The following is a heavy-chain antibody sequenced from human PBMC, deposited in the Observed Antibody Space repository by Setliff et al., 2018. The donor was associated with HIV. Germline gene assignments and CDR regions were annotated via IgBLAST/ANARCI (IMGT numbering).Heavy chain of an antibody. Sequence: SETLSLTCAVSGGSISSGGYYWSWIRQHPGKGLKWIGYIYYTGGTYYNPSLKSPVTISVDTSINYFTLTVKSVTAADAAVYYCVNSGYDGDYYYYYMDVWGKGTTVTVSS. CDR3: VNSGYDGDYYYYYMDV. D-gene: IGHD5-12*01. CDR2: IYYTGGT. J-gene: IGHJ6*03. CDR1: GGSISSGGYY. V-gene: IGHV4-31*11.